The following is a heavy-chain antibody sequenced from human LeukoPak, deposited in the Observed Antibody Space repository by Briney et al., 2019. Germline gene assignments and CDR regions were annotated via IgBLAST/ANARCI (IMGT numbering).Heavy chain of an antibody. CDR1: GDSVSSDSAA. CDR3: ACSRGRGAFDI. CDR2: TYYRSKWYN. V-gene: IGHV6-1*01. J-gene: IGHJ3*02. Sequence: PSQTLSLTCALPGDSVSSDSAAWSWIRQSPSRGLEWLGRTYYRSKWYNDYALSMKSRITISPDTSKNQFSLHLNSVTPEDTAVYYCACSRGRGAFDIWGQGTMVTVSS.